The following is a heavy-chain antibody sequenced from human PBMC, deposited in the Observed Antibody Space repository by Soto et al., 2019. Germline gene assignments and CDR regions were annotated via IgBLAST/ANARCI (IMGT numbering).Heavy chain of an antibody. D-gene: IGHD6-19*01. CDR2: ISYDGTSK. J-gene: IGHJ2*01. V-gene: IGHV3-30*04. CDR3: AKDSRQWPPRSSLDL. CDR1: GFTFSSQA. Sequence: QVQLVESGGGVVQPGRSLRLSCAASGFTFSSQAMHWVRQAPGKGLEWVAVISYDGTSKFYADSVKGRFTISRDYSNNTLFLHMDSLRPEDTAVYYCAKDSRQWPPRSSLDLRGRGTLVTVSS.